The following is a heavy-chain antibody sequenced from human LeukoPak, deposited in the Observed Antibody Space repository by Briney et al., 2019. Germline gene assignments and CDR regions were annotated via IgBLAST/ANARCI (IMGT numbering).Heavy chain of an antibody. V-gene: IGHV1-8*03. D-gene: IGHD3-22*01. J-gene: IGHJ4*02. Sequence: ASVKVSCKASGYTFTSYAMNWVRQATGQGLEWMGWMNPNSGNTGYAQKFQGRVTITRNTSISTAYMELSSLRSEDTAVYYCARGRDYDSSGFDYWGQGTLVTVSS. CDR2: MNPNSGNT. CDR1: GYTFTSYA. CDR3: ARGRDYDSSGFDY.